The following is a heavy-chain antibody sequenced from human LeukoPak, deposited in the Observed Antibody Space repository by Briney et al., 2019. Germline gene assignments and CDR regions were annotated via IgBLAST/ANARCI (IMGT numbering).Heavy chain of an antibody. Sequence: SVKVSCKASGGTFSSYSISWVRQAPGQGLEWMGGIIPLFGTANYAQKFQGRVTITTDESTSTANMELSSLRSEDTAVYYCAREGEDGYNRGRGAFNIWGQGTMVTVSS. D-gene: IGHD5-24*01. CDR3: AREGEDGYNRGRGAFNI. CDR2: IIPLFGTA. J-gene: IGHJ3*02. V-gene: IGHV1-69*05. CDR1: GGTFSSYS.